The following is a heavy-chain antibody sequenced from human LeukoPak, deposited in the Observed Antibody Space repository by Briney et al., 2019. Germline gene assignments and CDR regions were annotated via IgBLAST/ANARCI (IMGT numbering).Heavy chain of an antibody. CDR3: ATDGGVPGIISLSPNYMDV. CDR2: IVPIFGTA. J-gene: IGHJ6*03. CDR1: GGTFSSYA. D-gene: IGHD3-16*01. Sequence: GASVKVSCKASGGTFSSYAISWVRQAPGQGLEWLGGIVPIFGTAKYAQKFQGRVTITADESTSTAYMELSSLRSDDTAIYYCATDGGVPGIISLSPNYMDVWGKGTTVTISS. V-gene: IGHV1-69*13.